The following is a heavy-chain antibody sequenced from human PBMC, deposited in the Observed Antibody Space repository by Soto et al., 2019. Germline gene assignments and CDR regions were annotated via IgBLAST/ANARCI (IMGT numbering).Heavy chain of an antibody. D-gene: IGHD6-13*01. CDR2: IGGSGSST. Sequence: PGGSLRLSCVASGFTFRSYAMGWVRQAPGRGLEWVSGIGGSGSSTFYADSVKGRCAISRDNSKNTLYLHLSSLRDEDTAIYYCTRHLISAAAAFDYWGQGTLVTVYS. V-gene: IGHV3-23*01. CDR3: TRHLISAAAAFDY. CDR1: GFTFRSYA. J-gene: IGHJ4*02.